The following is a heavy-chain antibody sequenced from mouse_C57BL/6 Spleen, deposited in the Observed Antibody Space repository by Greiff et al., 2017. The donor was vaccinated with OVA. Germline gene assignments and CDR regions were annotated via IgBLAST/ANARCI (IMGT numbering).Heavy chain of an antibody. CDR1: GYTFTSYW. V-gene: IGHV1-50*01. Sequence: QVQLQQPGAELVKPGASVKLSCKASGYTFTSYWMQWVKQRPGQGLEWIGEIDPSDSYTNYHQKFKGKATLTVDTSSSTAYMQLSSLTSEDSAVYYCARFTTDYAMDYWGQGTSVTVSS. CDR3: ARFTTDYAMDY. D-gene: IGHD1-1*01. CDR2: IDPSDSYT. J-gene: IGHJ4*01.